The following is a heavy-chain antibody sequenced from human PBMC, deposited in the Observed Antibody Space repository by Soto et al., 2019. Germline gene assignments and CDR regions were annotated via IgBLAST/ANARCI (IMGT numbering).Heavy chain of an antibody. CDR2: IYHSGST. V-gene: IGHV4-59*08. Sequence: SETLSLTCTVSGGSISGYYWSWLRQPPGKGLEWIGYIYHSGSTNYNPSLKSRVTISVDTSKIQFALKLSSVTAADTAVYYCARRGVATAGMMYFDYWGQGTLVTVSS. CDR1: GGSISGYY. J-gene: IGHJ4*02. D-gene: IGHD6-13*01. CDR3: ARRGVATAGMMYFDY.